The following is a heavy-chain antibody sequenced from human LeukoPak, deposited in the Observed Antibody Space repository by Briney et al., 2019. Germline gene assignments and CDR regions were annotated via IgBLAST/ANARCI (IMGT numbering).Heavy chain of an antibody. CDR3: ARASVEYYYDSSGYSVPGYYFDY. J-gene: IGHJ4*02. Sequence: PSETLSLTCTVSGGSISSGDYYWSWIRQPPGKGPEWIGYIYYSGSTYYNPSLKSRVTISVDTSKNQFSLKLSSVTAADTAVYYCARASVEYYYDSSGYSVPGYYFDYWGQGTLVTVSS. D-gene: IGHD3-22*01. V-gene: IGHV4-30-4*01. CDR1: GGSISSGDYY. CDR2: IYYSGST.